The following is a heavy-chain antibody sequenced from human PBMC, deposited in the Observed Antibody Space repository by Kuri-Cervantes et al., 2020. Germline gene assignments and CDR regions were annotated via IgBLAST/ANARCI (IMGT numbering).Heavy chain of an antibody. V-gene: IGHV3-53*05. Sequence: LSLTCAASGFTVSSNYMSWVRQAPGKGLEWVSVIYSGGSTYYADSVKGRFTISRDNSKNTLYLQMNSLRAEDTAVYYCARGSGGSVLWVDYWGQGTLVTVSS. J-gene: IGHJ4*02. D-gene: IGHD1-26*01. CDR2: IYSGGST. CDR1: GFTVSSNY. CDR3: ARGSGGSVLWVDY.